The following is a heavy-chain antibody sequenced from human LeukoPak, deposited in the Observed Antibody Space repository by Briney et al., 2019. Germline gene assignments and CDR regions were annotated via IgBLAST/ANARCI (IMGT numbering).Heavy chain of an antibody. Sequence: GGSLRLSCAASGFTFSSYAMSWVRQAPGKGLDWVSSINGNGGSTYYADSVKGRFTISRDNSKNTLYLQMNSLRAEDTAVYYCARDSTYYYDSTSPNDYYYYYMDVWGKGTTVTVSS. J-gene: IGHJ6*03. D-gene: IGHD3-22*01. CDR1: GFTFSSYA. CDR3: ARDSTYYYDSTSPNDYYYYYMDV. CDR2: INGNGGST. V-gene: IGHV3-23*01.